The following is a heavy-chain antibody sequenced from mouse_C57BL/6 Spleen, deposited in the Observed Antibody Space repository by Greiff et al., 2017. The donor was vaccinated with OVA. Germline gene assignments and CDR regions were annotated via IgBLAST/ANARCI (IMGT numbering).Heavy chain of an antibody. CDR3: AREGDDLHAMDY. CDR2: INYDGSST. CDR1: GFTFSDYY. V-gene: IGHV5-16*01. Sequence: EVKLVESEGGLVQPGSSMKLSCTASGFTFSDYYMAWVRQVPEKGLEWVANINYDGSSTYYLDSLKSRFIISRDNAKNILYLQMSSLKSEDTATYYCAREGDDLHAMDYWGQGTSVTVSS. J-gene: IGHJ4*01.